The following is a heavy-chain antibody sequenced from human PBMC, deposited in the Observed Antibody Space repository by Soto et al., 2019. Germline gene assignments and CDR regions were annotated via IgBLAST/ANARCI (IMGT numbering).Heavy chain of an antibody. CDR1: GFTFSSSA. CDR2: ISYDGSNK. V-gene: IGHV3-30-3*01. CDR3: ARGLSSGCPDY. Sequence: QVQLVESGGGVVQPGRSLRLSCAASGFTFSSSAMHWVRQAPGKVLEWVAVISYDGSNKYYADSVKGRFTISRDNSKNTLYLQMSSLRTEDTTVYYCARGLSSGCPDYWGQGTLVTVSS. D-gene: IGHD3-22*01. J-gene: IGHJ4*02.